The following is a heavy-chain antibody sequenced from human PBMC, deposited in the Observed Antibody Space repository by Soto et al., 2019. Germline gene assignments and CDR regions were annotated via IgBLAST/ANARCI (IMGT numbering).Heavy chain of an antibody. CDR3: ARGPQSQLWPQGWFDP. CDR1: GGTLRSYA. D-gene: IGHD5-18*01. V-gene: IGHV1-69*13. J-gene: IGHJ5*02. Sequence: GAPVKVSFKASGGTLRSYAISWVRQAPGQGLEWMGGIIPIFGTANYAQKFQGRVTITADESTSTAYMELSSLRSEDTAVYYCARGPQSQLWPQGWFDPWGQGTLVTVSS. CDR2: IIPIFGTA.